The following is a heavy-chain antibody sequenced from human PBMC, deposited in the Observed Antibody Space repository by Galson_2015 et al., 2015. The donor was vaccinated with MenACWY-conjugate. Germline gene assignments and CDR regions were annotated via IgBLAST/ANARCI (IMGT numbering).Heavy chain of an antibody. Sequence: SVKVSCKASGYTFIDYYIHWVRQAPGQGLEWMGWINPSTGDTNYAQSFQGWITVTRDTSISTAYMELSSLKSDDTAVYFCTRGAGIAVNVIRFDNWGQGTLVTVSS. J-gene: IGHJ4*02. CDR2: INPSTGDT. CDR3: TRGAGIAVNVIRFDN. D-gene: IGHD6-19*01. CDR1: GYTFIDYY. V-gene: IGHV1-2*04.